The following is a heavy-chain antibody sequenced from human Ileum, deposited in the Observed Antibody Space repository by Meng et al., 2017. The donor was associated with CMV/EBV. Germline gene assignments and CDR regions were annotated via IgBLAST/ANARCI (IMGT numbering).Heavy chain of an antibody. CDR1: CSNYD. CDR3: TRDCETRSGGCWAATYFDP. J-gene: IGHJ5*02. Sequence: CSNYDMGRVQQAAGRRLEWEAIKSYEGSDENYVDTVRGRITISKDKSKNTLNIEMDSLRPEDTAMYYCTRDCETRSGGCWAATYFDPWGQGTLVTVSS. D-gene: IGHD1-26*01. V-gene: IGHV3-30*03. CDR2: KSYEGSDE.